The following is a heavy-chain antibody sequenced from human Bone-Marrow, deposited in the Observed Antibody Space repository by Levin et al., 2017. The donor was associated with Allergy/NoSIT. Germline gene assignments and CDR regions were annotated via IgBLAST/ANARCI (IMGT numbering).Heavy chain of an antibody. CDR3: ARGARQASGGWHFDY. J-gene: IGHJ4*02. V-gene: IGHV4-61*08. D-gene: IGHD6-19*01. CDR2: IFYSGST. CDR1: GASITSPDYY. Sequence: SETLSLTCSVSGASITSPDYYWSWIRQPPGTGLEWIGYIFYSGSTNYNPSLESRVTLSVDTPNNQFSLKLGSVTAADTAIYYCARGARQASGGWHFDYWGQGTLVTVSS.